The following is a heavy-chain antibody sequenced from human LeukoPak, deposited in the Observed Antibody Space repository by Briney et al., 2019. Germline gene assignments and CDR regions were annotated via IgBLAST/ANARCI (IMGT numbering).Heavy chain of an antibody. CDR3: AGLGSTVKGRIDP. D-gene: IGHD5/OR15-5a*01. CDR1: GYHFTGYH. CDR2: ISTDSGDA. Sequence: RASVKVSCKASGYHFTGYHVHWVRQSPGQGLEWIGRISTDSGDADIAQKFQGRVTMTRDTSISTAYMELSRLTSDDSAVYYCAGLGSTVKGRIDPWGQGTSVTVSS. J-gene: IGHJ5*02. V-gene: IGHV1-2*02.